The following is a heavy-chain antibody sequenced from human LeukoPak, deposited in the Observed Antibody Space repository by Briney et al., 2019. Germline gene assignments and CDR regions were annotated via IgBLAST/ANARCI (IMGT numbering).Heavy chain of an antibody. D-gene: IGHD1-1*01. Sequence: PRGSLRLSCAASGFTFSTYTMNWVRQAPGKGLEWVSSICPRSTYIYYGDPVKGRFTISRDNAENSLSLQMDSLRAEDTAVYYCVRVSGRLERQSDLGYWGEGSLVTVS. J-gene: IGHJ4*02. CDR2: ICPRSTYI. CDR1: GFTFSTYT. V-gene: IGHV3-21*01. CDR3: VRVSGRLERQSDLGY.